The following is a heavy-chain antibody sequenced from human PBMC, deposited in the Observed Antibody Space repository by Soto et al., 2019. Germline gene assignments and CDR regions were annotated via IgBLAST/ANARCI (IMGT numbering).Heavy chain of an antibody. J-gene: IGHJ3*02. CDR3: ARDGPDYTNDAFDI. Sequence: PGGSLRLSCSASGFTFSNYAMTWVRQAPGRGLEWVSAISGSGDGDGTYYADSVKGRFTISRDNSKNTLYLQMNRLRAEDTALYYSARDGPDYTNDAFDIWGQGTMVTVSS. V-gene: IGHV3-23*01. CDR2: ISGSGDGDGT. CDR1: GFTFSNYA. D-gene: IGHD4-4*01.